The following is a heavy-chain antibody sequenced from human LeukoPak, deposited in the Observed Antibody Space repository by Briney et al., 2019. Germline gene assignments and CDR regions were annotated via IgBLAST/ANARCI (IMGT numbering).Heavy chain of an antibody. J-gene: IGHJ5*02. CDR3: ARRPYCCGGGCCYAGPGFDP. CDR1: GGSFSGYY. V-gene: IGHV4-34*01. D-gene: IGHD2-15*01. CDR2: INHSGST. Sequence: SETLSLTCAVYGGSFSGYYWSWIRQPPGKGLEWIGEINHSGSTNYNPSLKSRVTISVDTSKNQFSLKLTSLTAPATAGSYCARRPYCCGGGCCYAGPGFDPWGQGTLVTVSS.